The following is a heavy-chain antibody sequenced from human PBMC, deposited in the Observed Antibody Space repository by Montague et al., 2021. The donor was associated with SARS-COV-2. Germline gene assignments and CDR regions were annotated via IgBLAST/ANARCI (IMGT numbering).Heavy chain of an antibody. CDR2: IYYSGST. J-gene: IGHJ4*02. V-gene: IGHV4-59*01. CDR1: GASIGRYY. D-gene: IGHD3-9*01. CDR3: ARSRENYNILTGYPYYFDY. Sequence: SETLSLTCTVSGASIGRYYWNWIRQPPGKGLEWIAYIYYSGSTNYNPSLKSRVTISVDTSKNQFSLKLSSVTAADTAVYYCARSRENYNILTGYPYYFDYWGQGTLVTVSS.